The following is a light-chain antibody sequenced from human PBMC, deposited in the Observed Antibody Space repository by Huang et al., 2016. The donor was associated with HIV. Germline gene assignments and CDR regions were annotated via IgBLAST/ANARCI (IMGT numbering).Light chain of an antibody. Sequence: DIVMTQSPDSLAVSLGERATLNCKSSQTISYNKNYLAWYQQKPGQSPKLLIYWASTRESGVPDRVSGSGSGTDFTLTISSLQAEDVAVYYCQQYYSKPLTFGGGTKVEIK. J-gene: IGKJ4*01. CDR3: QQYYSKPLT. CDR1: QTISYNKNY. CDR2: WAS. V-gene: IGKV4-1*01.